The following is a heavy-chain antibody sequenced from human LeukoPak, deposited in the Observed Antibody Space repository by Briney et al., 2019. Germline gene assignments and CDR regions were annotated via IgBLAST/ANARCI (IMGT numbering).Heavy chain of an antibody. J-gene: IGHJ5*02. D-gene: IGHD3-22*01. V-gene: IGHV1-2*06. CDR3: ARAFGPYDYDSSDWFDP. Sequence: ASVKVSCKASGYTFTGYYMHWARQAPGQGLEWMGRINPNSGGTNYAQKFQGRVTMTRDTSISTAYMELSRLRSDDTAVYYCARAFGPYDYDSSDWFDPWGQGTLVTVSS. CDR2: INPNSGGT. CDR1: GYTFTGYY.